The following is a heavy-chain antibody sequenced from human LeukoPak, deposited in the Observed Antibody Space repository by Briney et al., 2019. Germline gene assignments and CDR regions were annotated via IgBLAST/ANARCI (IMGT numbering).Heavy chain of an antibody. CDR2: KKDDGSRK. D-gene: IGHD4-17*01. J-gene: IGHJ6*03. CDR3: GRADHGDYGGGYMDV. Sequence: HPGGSLRLSCAASGFTFRTYWMSWVRQAPGKGLEGVANKKDDGSRKYYVDSVKGRFTIYRDNAKNSLYLQMNSLRAEDTAVYYCGRADHGDYGGGYMDVWGKGNTVTVSS. CDR1: GFTFRTYW. V-gene: IGHV3-7*01.